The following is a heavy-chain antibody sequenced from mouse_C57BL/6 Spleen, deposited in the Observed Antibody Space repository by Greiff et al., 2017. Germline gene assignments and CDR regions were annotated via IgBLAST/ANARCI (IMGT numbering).Heavy chain of an antibody. CDR2: ISDGGSYT. Sequence: EVKVEESGGGLVKPGGSLKLSCAASGFTFSSYAMSWVRQTPEKRLEWVATISDGGSYTYYPDNVKGRFTISRDNAKNNLYLQMSHLKSEDTAMYYCARASYSNYDYAMDYWGQGTSVTVSS. V-gene: IGHV5-4*03. CDR1: GFTFSSYA. J-gene: IGHJ4*01. CDR3: ARASYSNYDYAMDY. D-gene: IGHD2-5*01.